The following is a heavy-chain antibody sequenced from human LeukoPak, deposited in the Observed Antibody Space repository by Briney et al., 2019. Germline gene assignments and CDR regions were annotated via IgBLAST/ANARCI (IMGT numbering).Heavy chain of an antibody. J-gene: IGHJ4*02. CDR1: GGSFSGYY. Sequence: SETLSLTCAVYGGSFSGYYWSWIRQPPGKGLEWIGEINHSGSTNYNPSHKSRVTISVGTSKNQFSLKLSSVTAADTAVYYCARGLRAASLDFWGQGTLVTVSS. CDR2: INHSGST. D-gene: IGHD3-10*01. V-gene: IGHV4-34*01. CDR3: ARGLRAASLDF.